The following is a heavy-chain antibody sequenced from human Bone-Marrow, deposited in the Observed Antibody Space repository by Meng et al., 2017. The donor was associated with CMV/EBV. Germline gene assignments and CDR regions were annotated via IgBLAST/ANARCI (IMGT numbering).Heavy chain of an antibody. J-gene: IGHJ6*02. CDR2: IWYDGSNQ. D-gene: IGHD3-3*01. CDR1: GLTFSNYG. CDR3: ARGNTVFGVVVMGRWRYGMDV. Sequence: GESLKISCAASGLTFSNYGMHWVRQAPGKGLEWVAVIWYDGSNQNYADSVKGRFTISRDNSRNTLYLQMNSLRAEDTAVYYCARGNTVFGVVVMGRWRYGMDVWGQGTTVTV. V-gene: IGHV3-33*01.